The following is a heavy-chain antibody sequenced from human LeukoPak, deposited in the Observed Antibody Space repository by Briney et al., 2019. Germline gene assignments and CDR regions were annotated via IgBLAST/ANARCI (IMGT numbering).Heavy chain of an antibody. D-gene: IGHD2-2*01. V-gene: IGHV2-5*01. J-gene: IGHJ5*02. CDR1: GFSLSTSGVG. CDR2: IYWNDDK. Sequence: SGPTLVKPTQTLTLTCTFSGFSLSTSGVGVGWIRQPPGKALEWLALIYWNDDKRYSPSLKSRLTITKDTSKNQVVLTMTNMDPVDTATYYCAHRSSSTSLLAYNWFDPWGQGTLVTVSS. CDR3: AHRSSSTSLLAYNWFDP.